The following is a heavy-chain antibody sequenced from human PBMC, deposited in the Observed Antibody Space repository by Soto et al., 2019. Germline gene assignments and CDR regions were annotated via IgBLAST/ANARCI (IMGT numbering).Heavy chain of an antibody. V-gene: IGHV3-30*18. CDR3: AKDGTIGAAEYFFDF. CDR1: GFTFSNYA. J-gene: IGHJ4*02. Sequence: QVQLVESGGGVVQPGRSLKLSCAASGFTFSNYAIHWVRQAPGKGLEWVAVIASDGKDKRYVDSAKGRFTISRDNSKNTVYQQRDSLRGEDTAVYDCAKDGTIGAAEYFFDFWGQGSLVTVSS. CDR2: IASDGKDK. D-gene: IGHD6-13*01.